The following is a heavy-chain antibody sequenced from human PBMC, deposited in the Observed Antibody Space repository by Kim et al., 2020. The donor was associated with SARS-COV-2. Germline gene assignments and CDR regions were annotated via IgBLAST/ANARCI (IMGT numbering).Heavy chain of an antibody. Sequence: GGSLRLSCAASGFTFSSYDMHWVRQATGKGLEWVSAIGTAGDTYYPGSVKGRFTISRENAKNSLYLQMNSLRAGDTAVYYCARGGKGTTPITMVRGVKFYGMDVWGQGTTVTVSS. V-gene: IGHV3-13*01. CDR3: ARGGKGTTPITMVRGVKFYGMDV. CDR1: GFTFSSYD. J-gene: IGHJ6*02. CDR2: IGTAGDT. D-gene: IGHD3-10*01.